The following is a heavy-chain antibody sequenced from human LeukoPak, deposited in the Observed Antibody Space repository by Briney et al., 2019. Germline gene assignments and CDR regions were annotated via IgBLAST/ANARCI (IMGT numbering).Heavy chain of an antibody. CDR1: GFTFSTYG. CDR2: ISYNGSNK. CDR3: ARGSLWLQLEY. J-gene: IGHJ4*02. Sequence: GRSLRLSCAASGFTFSTYGMHWVRQAPGKGLEWVAVISYNGSNKYYADSVKGRFTISRDNSKNTLNLQMNSLRAEDTAVYYCARGSLWLQLEYWGQGTRVTVSS. D-gene: IGHD5-24*01. V-gene: IGHV3-30*03.